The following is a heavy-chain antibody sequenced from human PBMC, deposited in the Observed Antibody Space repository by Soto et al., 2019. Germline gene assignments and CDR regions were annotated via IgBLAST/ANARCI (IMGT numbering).Heavy chain of an antibody. CDR1: GYTFTSYG. Sequence: VASVKVSCKASGYTFTSYGISWVRQAPGQGLEWMGWISAYNGNTNYAQKLQGRVTITRDTSASTAYMELSSLRSEDTAVYYCARGSVWGSYRYQPDYWGQGTLVTVSS. CDR3: ARGSVWGSYRYQPDY. D-gene: IGHD3-16*02. J-gene: IGHJ4*02. CDR2: ISAYNGNT. V-gene: IGHV1-18*01.